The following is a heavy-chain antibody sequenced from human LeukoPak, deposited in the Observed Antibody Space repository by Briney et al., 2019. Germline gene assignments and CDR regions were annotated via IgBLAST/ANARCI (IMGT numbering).Heavy chain of an antibody. J-gene: IGHJ4*02. V-gene: IGHV3-23*01. D-gene: IGHD2-21*02. CDR1: GFTFSNCA. CDR2: ISGGGGST. CDR3: AKGKVVTGIDY. Sequence: GGSLRLSCAASGFTFSNCAMSWVRQAPGKGLEWVSAISGGGGSTYYADSVKGRFTISRDNSKNTLYLQMNSLRAEDTAIYYCAKGKVVTGIDYWGQGTLVTVSS.